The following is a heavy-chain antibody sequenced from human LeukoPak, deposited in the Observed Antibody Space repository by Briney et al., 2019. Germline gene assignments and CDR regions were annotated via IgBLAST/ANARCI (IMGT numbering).Heavy chain of an antibody. Sequence: SETLSLTCTVSGGSIGSYYWSWIRQPPGKGLEWIGYIYYSGSTNYNPSLKSRVTISVDTSKNQFSLKLSSVTAADTAVYYCARDLFWSGYYTAFDYWGQGTLVTVSS. J-gene: IGHJ4*02. CDR2: IYYSGST. V-gene: IGHV4-59*12. CDR1: GGSIGSYY. CDR3: ARDLFWSGYYTAFDY. D-gene: IGHD3-3*01.